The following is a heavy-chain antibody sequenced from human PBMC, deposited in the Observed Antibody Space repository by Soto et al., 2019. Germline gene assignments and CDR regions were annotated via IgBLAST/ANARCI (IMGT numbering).Heavy chain of an antibody. D-gene: IGHD3-3*01. CDR1: GGSFSGYY. J-gene: IGHJ4*02. CDR3: ARGRVTYYAFWSGYYPTGQYYFDY. Sequence: QVQLQQRGAGLLKPSETLSLTCAVYGGSFSGYYWSWIRQPPEKRLEWIGEINHSGSTNYNPSFKSRVTIPVDTSKNQFSRKLSSVTAADTAVYYCARGRVTYYAFWSGYYPTGQYYFDYWGQGTLVTVSS. CDR2: INHSGST. V-gene: IGHV4-34*01.